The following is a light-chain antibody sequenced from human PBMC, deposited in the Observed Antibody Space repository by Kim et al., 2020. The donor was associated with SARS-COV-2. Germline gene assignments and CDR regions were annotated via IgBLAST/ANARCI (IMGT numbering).Light chain of an antibody. CDR3: SSYSTTSTPVV. J-gene: IGLJ2*01. CDR2: DVS. CDR1: SSDVGGYNY. Sequence: QSALTQPASVSGSPGQSITISCTGTSSDVGGYNYVSWYQQHPGNAPKLMIYDVSRRPSGVSNRFSGSKSGNTASLTISGLQAEDEAVYYCSSYSTTSTPVVFGGGTKVTVL. V-gene: IGLV2-14*01.